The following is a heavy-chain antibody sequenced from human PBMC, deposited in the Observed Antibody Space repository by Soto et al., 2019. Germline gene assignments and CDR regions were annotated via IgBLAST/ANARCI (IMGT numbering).Heavy chain of an antibody. D-gene: IGHD2-15*01. V-gene: IGHV3-7*03. CDR1: GFTFSSYW. CDR3: ATPYCSGGSCYYFDY. CDR2: IKQDGSEK. Sequence: EVQLLESGGGLVQPGGSLRLSCAASGFTFSSYWMSWVRQAPGKGLEWVANIKQDGSEKYYVDSVKGRFTISRDNAKNSLYLQMNSLRAEDTAVYYCATPYCSGGSCYYFDYWGQGTLVTVSS. J-gene: IGHJ4*02.